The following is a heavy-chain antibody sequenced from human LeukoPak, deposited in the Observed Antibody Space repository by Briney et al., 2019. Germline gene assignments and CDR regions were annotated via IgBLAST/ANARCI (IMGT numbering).Heavy chain of an antibody. CDR3: AKVSITMVRGVIMTLDY. V-gene: IGHV3-30*18. J-gene: IGHJ4*02. Sequence: GGSLRLSCAASGFTFSSYGMHWVRQAPGKGLEWVAVISYDGSNKYYADSVKGRFTISRDNSKNTLYLQMNSLRAEDTAVYYCAKVSITMVRGVIMTLDYWGQGTLVTVSS. CDR2: ISYDGSNK. CDR1: GFTFSSYG. D-gene: IGHD3-10*01.